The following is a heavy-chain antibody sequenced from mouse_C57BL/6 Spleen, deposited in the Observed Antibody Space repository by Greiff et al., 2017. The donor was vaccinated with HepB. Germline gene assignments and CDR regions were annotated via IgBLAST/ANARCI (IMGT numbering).Heavy chain of an antibody. CDR2: IYPGSGST. Sequence: QVQLQQPGAELVKPGASVKMSCKASGYTFTSYWITWVKQRPGQGLEWIGDIYPGSGSTNYNEKSKSKATLTVDPSSSTAYMQLSSLTSEDSAVYYCARQLRSYYYAMGYWGQGTSVTVSS. CDR1: GYTFTSYW. CDR3: ARQLRSYYYAMGY. J-gene: IGHJ4*01. D-gene: IGHD3-2*02. V-gene: IGHV1-55*01.